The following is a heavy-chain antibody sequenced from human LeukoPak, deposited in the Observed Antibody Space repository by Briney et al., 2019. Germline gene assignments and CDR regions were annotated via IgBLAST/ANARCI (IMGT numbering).Heavy chain of an antibody. V-gene: IGHV1-69*04. J-gene: IGHJ4*02. Sequence: GASVKVSCKASGGTFSSYAISWVRQAPGQGLGWMGRIIPILGIANYAQKFQGRVTITADKSTSTAYMELSSLRSEDTAVYYCAREHSSSWYVDYWGQGALVTVSS. CDR3: AREHSSSWYVDY. CDR1: GGTFSSYA. D-gene: IGHD6-13*01. CDR2: IIPILGIA.